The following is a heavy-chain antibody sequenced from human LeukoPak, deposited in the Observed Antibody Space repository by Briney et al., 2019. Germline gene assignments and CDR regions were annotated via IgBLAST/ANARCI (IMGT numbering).Heavy chain of an antibody. CDR2: ISYDGSNK. D-gene: IGHD6-19*01. V-gene: IGHV3-30*03. CDR3: ARAPTFSGWFDY. J-gene: IGHJ4*02. Sequence: GGSLRLSCAASGFTFRSYGMHWVRQAPGKGLEWVAVISYDGSNKYYADSVKGRFTISRDNFKNTLYLQMNSLRVEDTAVYYCARAPTFSGWFDYWGQGTLVTVSS. CDR1: GFTFRSYG.